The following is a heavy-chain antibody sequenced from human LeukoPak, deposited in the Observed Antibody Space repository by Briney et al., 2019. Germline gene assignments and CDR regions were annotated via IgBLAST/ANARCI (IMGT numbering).Heavy chain of an antibody. CDR2: ITNDGSST. Sequence: TGGSLRLSCAASGLTFSSHWMHRVRQAPGKGLVWVSRITNDGSSTTYADSVKGRFTISRDNAKNMLYLQVNSLRAEDTAIYYCARSLPYGTTWYGRSDFWGQGTLVTVSS. V-gene: IGHV3-74*01. CDR1: GLTFSSHW. J-gene: IGHJ4*02. D-gene: IGHD6-13*01. CDR3: ARSLPYGTTWYGRSDF.